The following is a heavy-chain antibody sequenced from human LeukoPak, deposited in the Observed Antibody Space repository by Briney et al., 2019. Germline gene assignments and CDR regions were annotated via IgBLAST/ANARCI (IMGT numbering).Heavy chain of an antibody. D-gene: IGHD4-17*01. CDR2: INHSGST. V-gene: IGHV4-34*01. J-gene: IGHJ4*02. CDR1: GGSFSGYY. Sequence: SGTLSLTCAVYGGSFSGYYWSWIRQPPGKGLEWIGEINHSGSTNYNPSLKSRVTISVDTSKNQFSLKLSSVTAADTAVYYCARGPSRGTVTTRFDYWGQGTLVTVSS. CDR3: ARGPSRGTVTTRFDY.